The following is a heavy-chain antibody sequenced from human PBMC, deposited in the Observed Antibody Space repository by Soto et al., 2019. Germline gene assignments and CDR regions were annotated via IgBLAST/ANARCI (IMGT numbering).Heavy chain of an antibody. Sequence: PGESLKISCKGSGYSFTTFWITWVRQMPGKGLEWMGTVDPRDSYTNYSPSFQGHVTISADKSISTAYLQWSSLKASDTAIYYCGMQYCTRTTCDGWFDPWGQGTLVTVSS. CDR3: GMQYCTRTTCDGWFDP. CDR1: GYSFTTFW. D-gene: IGHD2-2*01. V-gene: IGHV5-10-1*01. J-gene: IGHJ5*02. CDR2: VDPRDSYT.